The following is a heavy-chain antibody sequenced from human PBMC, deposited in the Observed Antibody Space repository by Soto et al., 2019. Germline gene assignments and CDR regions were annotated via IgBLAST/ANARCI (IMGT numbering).Heavy chain of an antibody. Sequence: QVQLVQSGAEVKKPGSSVKVSCKASGGTFSSYAIIWVRQAPGQGLEWMGGIIPIFGTANYAQKFQGRVTITADESTSTAYMELSSLRSEDTAVYYCASSGPAVNMRVAWQFDYWGQGTLVTVSS. V-gene: IGHV1-69*01. D-gene: IGHD3-22*01. CDR3: ASSGPAVNMRVAWQFDY. CDR2: IIPIFGTA. CDR1: GGTFSSYA. J-gene: IGHJ4*02.